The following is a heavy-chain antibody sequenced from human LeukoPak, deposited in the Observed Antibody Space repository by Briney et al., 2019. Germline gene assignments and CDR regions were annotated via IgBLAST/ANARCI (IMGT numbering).Heavy chain of an antibody. Sequence: PSETLSLTCTVSGGSISSYYWSWIRQPPGKGLEWIGYIYYSGSTNYNPSLKSRVTISVDTSKNQFSLKLSSVTAADTAVYYCARDDLSGYPSGAFDIWGQGTMVTVSS. CDR2: IYYSGST. CDR1: GGSISSYY. D-gene: IGHD3-22*01. J-gene: IGHJ3*02. CDR3: ARDDLSGYPSGAFDI. V-gene: IGHV4-59*01.